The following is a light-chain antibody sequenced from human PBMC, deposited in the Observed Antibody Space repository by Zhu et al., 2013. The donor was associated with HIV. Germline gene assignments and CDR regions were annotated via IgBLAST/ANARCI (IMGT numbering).Light chain of an antibody. CDR2: KVS. J-gene: IGKJ2*03. Sequence: DVVMTQSPLSLPVTLGQSATISCRCSQSLIHSDGNTYLNWFQQRPGLPPRRLIYKVSNRDFGVPDRFTGSGSGNNFTLQIKRVDAEDVGFYYCMQGTHWPPYSFGQGTRLEMK. CDR1: QSLIHSDGNTY. CDR3: MQGTHWPPYS. V-gene: IGKV2-30*02.